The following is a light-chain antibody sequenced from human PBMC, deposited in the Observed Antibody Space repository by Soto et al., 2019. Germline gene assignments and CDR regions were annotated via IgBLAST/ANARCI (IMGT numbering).Light chain of an antibody. CDR3: QHYNSYSEA. Sequence: DIQMNKSPSTLSGSEVDSVTIAFRASQTISSWLAWYQQKPGKAPKLLIYKASTLKSGVPSRFSGSGSGTEFTLTISSLQPDDFATYYCQHYNSYSEAFGQGTKVDIK. CDR2: KAS. V-gene: IGKV1-5*03. CDR1: QTISSW. J-gene: IGKJ1*01.